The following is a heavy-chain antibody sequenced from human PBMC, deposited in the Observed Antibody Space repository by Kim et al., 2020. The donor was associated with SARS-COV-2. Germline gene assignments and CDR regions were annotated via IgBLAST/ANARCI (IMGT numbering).Heavy chain of an antibody. CDR2: IYYSGST. V-gene: IGHV4-39*01. D-gene: IGHD4-17*01. Sequence: SETLSLTCTVSGGSISSSSYYWGWIRQPPGKGLEWIGSIYYSGSTYYNPSLKSRVTISVDTSKNQFSLKLSSVTAADTAVYYCATNPEMTTVTTVYWGQGTLVTVSS. J-gene: IGHJ4*02. CDR3: ATNPEMTTVTTVY. CDR1: GGSISSSSYY.